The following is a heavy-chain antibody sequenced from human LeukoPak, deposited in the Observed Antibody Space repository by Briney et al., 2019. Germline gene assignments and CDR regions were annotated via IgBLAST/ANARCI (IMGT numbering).Heavy chain of an antibody. Sequence: GASLQISCKGSGSSFTSYWIGWVRQLPGKGLEWMGIIYPGDSDTRYSPSFQGQVTISADKSISTAYLQWSSLKASDTATYYCIICDYYYYYMDVWGKGTTVTVSS. CDR3: IICDYYYYYMDV. J-gene: IGHJ6*03. CDR2: IYPGDSDT. CDR1: GSSFTSYW. D-gene: IGHD2-2*01. V-gene: IGHV5-51*01.